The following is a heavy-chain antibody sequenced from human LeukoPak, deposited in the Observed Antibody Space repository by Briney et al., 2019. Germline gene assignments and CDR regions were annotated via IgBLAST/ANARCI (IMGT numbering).Heavy chain of an antibody. J-gene: IGHJ4*02. D-gene: IGHD3-22*01. CDR1: GFTFSTYA. V-gene: IGHV3-30-3*01. CDR3: ARSGSGYYLNYFDY. CDR2: ISYDGSNK. Sequence: GGSLRLSCAASGFTFSTYAMSWVRQAPGKGLEWVAVISYDGSNKYYADSVKGRFTISRDNSKNTLYLQMNSLRAEDTAVYYCARSGSGYYLNYFDYWGQGTLVTVSS.